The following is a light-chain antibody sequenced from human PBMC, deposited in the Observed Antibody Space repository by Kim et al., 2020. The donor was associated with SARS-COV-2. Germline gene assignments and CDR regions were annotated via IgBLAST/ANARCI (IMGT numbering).Light chain of an antibody. V-gene: IGKV4-1*01. Sequence: ATINCKSSQIVVSSPSNKNYLAWYQQKPGHPPKLLIYWASTRQSGVPDRFSGSGSGTDFTLTIASLQAEDVAVYYCQQYRSFPITFGQGTRLEIK. CDR3: QQYRSFPIT. CDR2: WAS. CDR1: QIVVSSPSNKNY. J-gene: IGKJ5*01.